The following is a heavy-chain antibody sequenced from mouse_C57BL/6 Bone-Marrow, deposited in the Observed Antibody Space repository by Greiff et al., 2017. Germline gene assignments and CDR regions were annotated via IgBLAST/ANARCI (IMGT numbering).Heavy chain of an antibody. CDR3: GRKGWLPDAMDY. CDR2: IYPSDSET. CDR1: GYTFTSYW. V-gene: IGHV1-61*01. J-gene: IGHJ4*01. Sequence: QVQLQQPGAELVRPGSSVKLSCKASGYTFTSYWMDWVKQRPGQGLEWIGNIYPSDSETHYNQKFKDKATLTVDKSSSTAYIPLTRLTAEDAAVYYCGRKGWLPDAMDYWGQGTSVTVSS. D-gene: IGHD2-3*01.